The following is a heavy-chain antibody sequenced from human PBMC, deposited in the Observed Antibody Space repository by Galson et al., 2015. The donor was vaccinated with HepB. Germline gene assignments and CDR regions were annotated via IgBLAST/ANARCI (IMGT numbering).Heavy chain of an antibody. D-gene: IGHD5-18*01. CDR1: GYTFTSYA. Sequence: SVKVSCKASGYTFTSYAMHWVRQAPGQRLEWMGWINAGNGNTKYSQKFQGRVTITRDTSASTAYMELSSLRSEDTAVYYCARVDSYGQILGAFDIWGQGTMVTVSS. CDR2: INAGNGNT. J-gene: IGHJ3*02. V-gene: IGHV1-3*01. CDR3: ARVDSYGQILGAFDI.